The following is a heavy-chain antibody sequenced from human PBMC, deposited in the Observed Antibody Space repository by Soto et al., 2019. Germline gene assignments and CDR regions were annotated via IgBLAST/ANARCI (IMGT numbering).Heavy chain of an antibody. D-gene: IGHD1-20*01. CDR3: VKDRMAYNSVWDPSDI. CDR1: GFTFYSYA. Sequence: GGSLRLSCAASGFTFYSYAMSWVRQAPGKGLEWVSTIGSVGGDTHYADSVKGRFTISRDDSKNTLLLQMNSLRAEDTAVYYCVKDRMAYNSVWDPSDIWGQATMVTVSS. V-gene: IGHV3-23*01. CDR2: IGSVGGDT. J-gene: IGHJ3*02.